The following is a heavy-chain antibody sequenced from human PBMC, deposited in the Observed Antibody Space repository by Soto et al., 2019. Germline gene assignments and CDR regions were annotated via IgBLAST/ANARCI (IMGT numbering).Heavy chain of an antibody. J-gene: IGHJ6*02. V-gene: IGHV3-30-3*01. Sequence: GGSLRLSCAASGFTFSSYAMHWVRQAPGKGLEWVAAISYDGSNKYYADSVKGRFTISRDNSKNTVYLQMNSLRAEDTAVYYCARDSRDGYSSSWYYYYYYGMDVWGQGTTVTVSS. CDR1: GFTFSSYA. D-gene: IGHD6-13*01. CDR3: ARDSRDGYSSSWYYYYYYGMDV. CDR2: ISYDGSNK.